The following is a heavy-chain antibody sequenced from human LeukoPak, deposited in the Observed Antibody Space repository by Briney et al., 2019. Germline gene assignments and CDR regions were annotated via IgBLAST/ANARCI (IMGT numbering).Heavy chain of an antibody. Sequence: KASETLSLTCTVSGGSISSYYWAWIRQPPGKGLELIGTIYYSGSTYYNPSLKSRVTISVDTSKNQFSLKLSSVTAADTAVYYCARRHYFDSSGYYWGRGTLVTVSS. J-gene: IGHJ4*02. D-gene: IGHD3-22*01. CDR3: ARRHYFDSSGYY. V-gene: IGHV4-39*01. CDR1: GGSISSYY. CDR2: IYYSGST.